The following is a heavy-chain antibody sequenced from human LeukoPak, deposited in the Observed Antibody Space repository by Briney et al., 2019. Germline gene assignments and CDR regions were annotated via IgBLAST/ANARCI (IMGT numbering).Heavy chain of an antibody. J-gene: IGHJ4*02. Sequence: ASVKVSCKASGYTFTSYGISWVRQAPGQGLEWMGWISAYNGNTNYAQKLQGRVTMTTDTSTSTAYMELRSLRSDDTAVYYCARGATYYYGSSGYYFDYWGQGTLVTVSS. D-gene: IGHD3-22*01. V-gene: IGHV1-18*01. CDR1: GYTFTSYG. CDR3: ARGATYYYGSSGYYFDY. CDR2: ISAYNGNT.